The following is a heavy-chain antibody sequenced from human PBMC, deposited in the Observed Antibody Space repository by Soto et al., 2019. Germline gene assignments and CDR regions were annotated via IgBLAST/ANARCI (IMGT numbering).Heavy chain of an antibody. CDR3: ARGGGPHSYDLRRHFDY. V-gene: IGHV1-69*12. Sequence: QVQLVQSGAEVKKPGSSMKVSCKTSGGTCSSCAINWVRQAPGQGLEWMGGVIPIFSTPHYAQKFQGRVTITADESTSTTYMEFSSLRSEDTAVYYCARGGGPHSYDLRRHFDYWGQGTLVTVSS. D-gene: IGHD3-22*01. CDR1: GGTCSSCA. CDR2: VIPIFSTP. J-gene: IGHJ4*02.